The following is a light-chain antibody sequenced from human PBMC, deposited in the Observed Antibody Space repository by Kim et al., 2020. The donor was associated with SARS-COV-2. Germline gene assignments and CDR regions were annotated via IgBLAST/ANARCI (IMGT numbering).Light chain of an antibody. J-gene: IGKJ1*01. CDR3: QQSYGVPWT. CDR1: QSISTY. Sequence: DIQMTQSPSSLSASEGYSATVTCRASQSISTYLNWYQQKPGKAPTLLIYATSNLQGGVPSRFSGSGSGREFTLTISSLQPEGSATYYCQQSYGVPWTFGQGTKVDIK. CDR2: ATS. V-gene: IGKV1-39*01.